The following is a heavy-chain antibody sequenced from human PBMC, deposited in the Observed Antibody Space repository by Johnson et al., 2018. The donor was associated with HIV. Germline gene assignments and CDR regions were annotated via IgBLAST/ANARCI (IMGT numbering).Heavy chain of an antibody. J-gene: IGHJ3*02. CDR2: ISFDGNLK. D-gene: IGHD3-22*01. V-gene: IGHV3-33*08. CDR3: ARANFNYYDVKMEDAFDI. CDR1: GLSFSNFG. Sequence: QVQLVESGGGVVQPGKSLTLSCVGSGLSFSNFGIHWVRQAPGKGPEWVAVISFDGNLKKYADSVKGRFTISKDNAKNSLYLQMNSLRAEDTAVYYCARANFNYYDVKMEDAFDIWGQGTMVIVSS.